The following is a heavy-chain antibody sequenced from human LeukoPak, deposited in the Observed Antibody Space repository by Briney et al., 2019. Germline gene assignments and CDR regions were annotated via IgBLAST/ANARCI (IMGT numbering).Heavy chain of an antibody. D-gene: IGHD6-13*01. CDR2: ISWNSGSI. Sequence: GRSLRLSCAASGFTFDDYAMHWVRQAPGKGPEWVSGISWNSGSIGYADSVKGRFTISRDNAKNSLYLQMNSLRAEDTALYYCAKDISGSWYYFDYWGQGTLVTVSS. V-gene: IGHV3-9*01. CDR1: GFTFDDYA. CDR3: AKDISGSWYYFDY. J-gene: IGHJ4*02.